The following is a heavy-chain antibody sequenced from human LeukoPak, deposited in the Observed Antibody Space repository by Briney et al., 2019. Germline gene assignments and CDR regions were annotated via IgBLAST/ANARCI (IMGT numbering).Heavy chain of an antibody. CDR2: ISFDGKKT. CDR3: TRGYSTRHFPFDS. V-gene: IGHV3-30*04. Sequence: GGSLRLSCTASGFTFSSYSIHWVRQAPGKGLEWVALISFDGKKTDYADSVKGRFTISRDNAKNSLYLEMGSLRLEDTAFYYCTRGYSTRHFPFDSWGQGTLVTVSS. J-gene: IGHJ4*02. D-gene: IGHD6-13*01. CDR1: GFTFSSYS.